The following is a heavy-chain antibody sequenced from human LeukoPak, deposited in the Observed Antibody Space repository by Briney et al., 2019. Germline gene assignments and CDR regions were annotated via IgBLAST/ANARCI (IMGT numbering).Heavy chain of an antibody. D-gene: IGHD3-22*01. Sequence: SETLSLTCAVYGGSFSGYYWSRIRQPPGKGLEWIGEINHSGSANYNPSLKSRVTISVDTSKNQFSLKLSSVTAADTAVYYCARLYDSSGYRYYYYGMDVWGQGTTVTVSS. CDR1: GGSFSGYY. V-gene: IGHV4-34*01. CDR3: ARLYDSSGYRYYYYGMDV. J-gene: IGHJ6*02. CDR2: INHSGSA.